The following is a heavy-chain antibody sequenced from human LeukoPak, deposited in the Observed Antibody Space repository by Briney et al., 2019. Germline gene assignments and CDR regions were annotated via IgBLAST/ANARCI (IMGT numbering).Heavy chain of an antibody. CDR3: ARQETSSYNGAFDI. V-gene: IGHV3-7*01. J-gene: IGHJ3*02. Sequence: SGGSLRLSCEASGLIFSSYWMSWVRQAPGKGLEWVANIKKDGSEMYYGDSVKGRFTISRDNAKNSLYLQMNSLRADDTAVYHCARQETSSYNGAFDIWGQGTMVTVSS. CDR2: IKKDGSEM. D-gene: IGHD1-26*01. CDR1: GLIFSSYW.